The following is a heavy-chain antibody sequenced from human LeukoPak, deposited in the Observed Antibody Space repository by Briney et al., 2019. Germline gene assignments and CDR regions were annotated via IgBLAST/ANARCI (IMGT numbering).Heavy chain of an antibody. CDR3: GRHGGAFEM. Sequence: PGGSLRLSCAASGFTFSSYSMNWVRQAPGKGLEWVSSISSSSSYIHYADSVKGRFTVSRDNAKNSPYLQMNSLRVEDTAVYYCGRHGGAFEMWGQGTMVTVSS. J-gene: IGHJ3*02. V-gene: IGHV3-21*01. CDR1: GFTFSSYS. CDR2: ISSSSSYI.